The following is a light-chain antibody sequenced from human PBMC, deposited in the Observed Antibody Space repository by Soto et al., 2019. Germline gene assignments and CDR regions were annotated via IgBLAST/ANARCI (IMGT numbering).Light chain of an antibody. V-gene: IGKV3-20*01. CDR1: QSVSSSY. Sequence: IVLTQAPGTLSLSPGERATLSFRASQSVSSSYLGWYQQKPGQATRLLMDAASSRATSIPDRFSGSGSGTDFTLISSRVEPEDFAVYYWQQSHRKTFGQGTKVDIK. J-gene: IGKJ1*01. CDR2: AAS. CDR3: QQSHRKT.